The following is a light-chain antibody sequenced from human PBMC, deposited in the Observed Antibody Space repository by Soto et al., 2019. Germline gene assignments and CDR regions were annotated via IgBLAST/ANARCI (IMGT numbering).Light chain of an antibody. Sequence: QSVMTQPPSASGTPGQRVTFSCSGSSSNIGSNFVYWYQHLPGTAPKLLLYRNNQRPSGVPDRFSGSKSGTSASLAISGLRSEDEADYYCAAWDDSLNGYVFGTGTKLTVL. CDR2: RNN. V-gene: IGLV1-47*01. CDR3: AAWDDSLNGYV. CDR1: SSNIGSNF. J-gene: IGLJ1*01.